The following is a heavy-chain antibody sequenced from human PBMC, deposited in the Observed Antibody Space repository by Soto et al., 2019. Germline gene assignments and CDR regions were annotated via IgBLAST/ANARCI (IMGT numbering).Heavy chain of an antibody. V-gene: IGHV4-39*01. CDR1: GGSISSSSYY. Sequence: SETLSLTCTVSGGSISSSSYYWGWIRQPPGKGLEWIGSIYYSGSTYYNTSLKSRVTISVDTSKKLFSLKLSSVTAADTAVYYCSSLYYDYVWGSYRYPAYGMDVWGQGTTVT. J-gene: IGHJ6*02. CDR2: IYYSGST. D-gene: IGHD3-16*02. CDR3: SSLYYDYVWGSYRYPAYGMDV.